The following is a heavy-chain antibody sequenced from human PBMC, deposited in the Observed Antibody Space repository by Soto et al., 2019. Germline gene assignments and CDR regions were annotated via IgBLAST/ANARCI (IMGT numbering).Heavy chain of an antibody. Sequence: SETLSLTCTVSGGSISSGDYYWSWIRQPPGKGLEWIGYIYYSGSTYYNPSLKSRVTISVDTSKNQFSLKLSSVTAADTAVYYCARVIPRSYDYYDSSGYYEGFDYWGQGTLVTVSS. CDR2: IYYSGST. CDR1: GGSISSGDYY. D-gene: IGHD3-22*01. V-gene: IGHV4-30-4*01. J-gene: IGHJ4*02. CDR3: ARVIPRSYDYYDSSGYYEGFDY.